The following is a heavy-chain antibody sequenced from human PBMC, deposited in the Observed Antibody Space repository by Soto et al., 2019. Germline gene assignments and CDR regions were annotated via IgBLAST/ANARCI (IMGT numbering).Heavy chain of an antibody. Sequence: PCGPLSPSCPTSGFPVSSHAMSWVRQAPGKGLEWVSAISGSGGSTYYADSVKGRFTISRDNSKNTLYLQMNSLRAEDTAVYYCAKDPNLWFGELPMDVWGKGTTVTVSS. CDR2: ISGSGGST. D-gene: IGHD3-10*01. CDR3: AKDPNLWFGELPMDV. J-gene: IGHJ6*03. V-gene: IGHV3-23*01. CDR1: GFPVSSHA.